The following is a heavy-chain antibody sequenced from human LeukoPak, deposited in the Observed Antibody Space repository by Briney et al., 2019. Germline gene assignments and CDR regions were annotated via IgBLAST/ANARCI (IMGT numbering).Heavy chain of an antibody. J-gene: IGHJ6*03. CDR2: IYYSGYT. CDR1: GGSISSYY. Sequence: SETLSLTCTVSGGSISSYYWSWIRQPPGKGLKWIGNIYYSGYTTYSPSLRSRVTISVDTSKNQFSLKLSSVTAADTAVYYCARGGTYYYYYYMDVWGKGTTVTISS. V-gene: IGHV4-59*12. CDR3: ARGGTYYYYYYMDV.